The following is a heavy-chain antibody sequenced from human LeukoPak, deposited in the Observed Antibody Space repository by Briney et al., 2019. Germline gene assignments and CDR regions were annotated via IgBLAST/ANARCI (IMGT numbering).Heavy chain of an antibody. CDR1: GFTFSSYS. V-gene: IGHV3-21*01. CDR2: IGSSSSYI. Sequence: GGSLRLSCAASGFTFSSYSMNWVRQAPGKGLEWVSSIGSSSSYIYYADSVKGRFTISRDNAKNSLYLQMNSLRAEDTAVYYCARDPRTAMVYGGLLDYWSQGTLVTVSS. CDR3: ARDPRTAMVYGGLLDY. J-gene: IGHJ4*02. D-gene: IGHD5-18*01.